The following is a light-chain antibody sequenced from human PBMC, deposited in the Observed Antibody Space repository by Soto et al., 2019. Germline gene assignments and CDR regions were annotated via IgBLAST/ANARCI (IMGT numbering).Light chain of an antibody. CDR1: SCDVGGYNY. Sequence: QSVLTQPPSASGSPGQSVTISCTGTSCDVGGYNYVSWYQQHPGKAPKLMIYEVSKRPSGVPDRFSGSKSGNTASLTVSGLQAEDVADYYCSSYAGRSHVSGTATTVPVL. V-gene: IGLV2-8*01. CDR2: EVS. J-gene: IGLJ1*01. CDR3: SSYAGRSHV.